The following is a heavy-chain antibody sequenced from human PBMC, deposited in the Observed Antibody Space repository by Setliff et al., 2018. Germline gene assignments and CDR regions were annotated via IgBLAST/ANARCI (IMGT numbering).Heavy chain of an antibody. V-gene: IGHV5-51*01. Sequence: PGESLKISCKGSGYRFTSYWIGWVRQMPGKGLEWMGLIYPGDSDTRYSPSFRVQVTISADKSISTVYLHWSSLKASYTAMYYCARASRFATLVWKGDYYMDVWGKGTTVTVSS. CDR2: IYPGDSDT. CDR3: ARASRFATLVWKGDYYMDV. D-gene: IGHD1-1*01. J-gene: IGHJ6*03. CDR1: GYRFTSYW.